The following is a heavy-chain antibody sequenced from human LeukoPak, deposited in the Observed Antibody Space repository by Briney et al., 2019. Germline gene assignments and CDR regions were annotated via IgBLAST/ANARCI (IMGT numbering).Heavy chain of an antibody. Sequence: SVKVSCKASGGTFSSYAISRVRQAPGQGLEWMGGIIPIFGTANYAQKFQGRVTITADKSTSTAYMELSSLRSEDTAVYYCARGNTTRGGDYGVDVWGKGTTVTVSS. D-gene: IGHD3-16*01. CDR3: ARGNTTRGGDYGVDV. CDR2: IIPIFGTA. CDR1: GGTFSSYA. J-gene: IGHJ6*04. V-gene: IGHV1-69*06.